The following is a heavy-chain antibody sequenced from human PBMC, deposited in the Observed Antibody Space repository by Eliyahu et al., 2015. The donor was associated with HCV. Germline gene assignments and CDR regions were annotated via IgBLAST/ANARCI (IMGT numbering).Heavy chain of an antibody. Sequence: QLVASXGGLVQPGASLRXXCTASEFTLSKYWMYWVRQAPGKGLVWISRINAYGGEIKYADSVKGRFTVSRDNAKNTLYLQMNSLRVEDTAMYYCSRDSDFVMDLWGQGTTVTVSS. D-gene: IGHD3-3*01. J-gene: IGHJ6*02. CDR2: INAYGGEI. CDR1: EFTLSKYW. V-gene: IGHV3-74*01. CDR3: SRDSDFVMDL.